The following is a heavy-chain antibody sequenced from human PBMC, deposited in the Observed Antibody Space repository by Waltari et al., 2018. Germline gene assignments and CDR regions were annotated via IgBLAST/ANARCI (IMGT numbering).Heavy chain of an antibody. D-gene: IGHD2-2*01. J-gene: IGHJ5*02. V-gene: IGHV3-23*01. CDR3: AKGDIVVVPAAMKGGNWFDP. Sequence: EVQLLESGGGLVQPGGSLRLSCAASGFTFSSYDMSWVRKAPGKGLEWATASSGSGGSTYYADSVKGQFTISRDNSKNTLYLQMNSLRAEDTAVYYCAKGDIVVVPAAMKGGNWFDPWGQGTLVTVSS. CDR1: GFTFSSYD. CDR2: SSGSGGST.